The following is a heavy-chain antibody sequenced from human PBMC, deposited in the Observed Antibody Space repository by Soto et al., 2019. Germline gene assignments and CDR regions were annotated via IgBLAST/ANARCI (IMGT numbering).Heavy chain of an antibody. CDR2: IKEDGSVK. D-gene: IGHD3-10*01. V-gene: IGHV3-7*01. Sequence: EVQVVESGGGLVQPGGSLRLSCAAIGFSLRSDWMAWVRQIPGKGLEFVANIKEDGSVKNYVDSVKGRFSISRDNDKNSLYLQMNSLRAEDTAVYYCGTDRWGGAFDMWAKGQRSPSLQ. CDR3: GTDRWGGAFDM. CDR1: GFSLRSDW. J-gene: IGHJ3*02.